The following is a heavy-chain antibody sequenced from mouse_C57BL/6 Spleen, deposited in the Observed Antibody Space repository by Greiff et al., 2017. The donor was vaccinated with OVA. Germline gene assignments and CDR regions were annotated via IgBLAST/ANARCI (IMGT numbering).Heavy chain of an antibody. CDR3: ARSPGLLREYYAMDY. CDR2: INPNNGGN. J-gene: IGHJ4*01. CDR1: GYTFTDYN. Sequence: VQLQQSGPELVKPGASVKIPCKASGYTFTDYNMDWVKQSHGKSLEWIGDINPNNGGNTYNQKFKGKATLTVDKSSSTAYMELRSLTSEDTAVYYCARSPGLLREYYAMDYWGQGTSVTVSS. D-gene: IGHD2-3*01. V-gene: IGHV1-18*01.